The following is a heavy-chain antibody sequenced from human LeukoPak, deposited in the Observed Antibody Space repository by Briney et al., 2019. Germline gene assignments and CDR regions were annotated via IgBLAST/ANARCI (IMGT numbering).Heavy chain of an antibody. V-gene: IGHV3-7*01. CDR2: IKQDGSEK. CDR3: ARLSRPRGYFDY. Sequence: GGSLRLSCAASGFTFSSYGMSWVRQAPGKGLEWVANIKQDGSEKYYVDSVKGRFTISRDNAKNSLYLQMNSLRAEDTAVYYCARLSRPRGYFDYWGQGTLVTVSS. D-gene: IGHD3-10*01. J-gene: IGHJ4*02. CDR1: GFTFSSYG.